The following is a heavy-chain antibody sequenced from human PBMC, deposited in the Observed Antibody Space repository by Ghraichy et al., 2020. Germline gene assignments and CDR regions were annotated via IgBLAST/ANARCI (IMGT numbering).Heavy chain of an antibody. V-gene: IGHV4-39*01. Sequence: SETLSLTCTVSGGSISSSSYYWGWIRQPPGKGLEWIGSLYYSGSAYYNPSLKSRVTISVDTSKNQFSLKLSSVTAADTAVYYCARSMDKGVDGYNFYYFDYWGQGTLSTVSS. J-gene: IGHJ4*02. D-gene: IGHD5-24*01. CDR1: GGSISSSSYY. CDR2: LYYSGSA. CDR3: ARSMDKGVDGYNFYYFDY.